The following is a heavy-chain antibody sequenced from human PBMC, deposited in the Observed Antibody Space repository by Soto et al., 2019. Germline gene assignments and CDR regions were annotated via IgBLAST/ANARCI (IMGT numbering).Heavy chain of an antibody. D-gene: IGHD2-8*02. CDR2: IWGDGSDK. J-gene: IGHJ4*02. CDR1: GFTFSLYA. Sequence: GVSLRLSCSASGFTFSLYAIHWVRQAPGKGLEWVAAIWGDGSDKKYADSVKGRFTVSRDNSKNTLYLQMNSLRDEDTAVYFCERSGDRTGTSCHLRGQFDSWGPGTLVTVSS. CDR3: ERSGDRTGTSCHLRGQFDS. V-gene: IGHV3-33*01.